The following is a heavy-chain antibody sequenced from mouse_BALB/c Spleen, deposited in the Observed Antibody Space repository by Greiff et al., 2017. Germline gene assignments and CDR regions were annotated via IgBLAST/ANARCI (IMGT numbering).Heavy chain of an antibody. V-gene: IGHV1-69*02. J-gene: IGHJ4*01. D-gene: IGHD3-3*01. CDR3: TREGRGAMDY. CDR1: GYTFTSYW. Sequence: QVQLQQPGAELVRPGASVKLSCKASGYTFTSYWINWVKQRPGQGLEWIGNIYPSDSYTNYNQKFKDKATLTVDKSSSTAYMQLSSPTSEDSAVYYCTREGRGAMDYWGQGTSVTVSS. CDR2: IYPSDSYT.